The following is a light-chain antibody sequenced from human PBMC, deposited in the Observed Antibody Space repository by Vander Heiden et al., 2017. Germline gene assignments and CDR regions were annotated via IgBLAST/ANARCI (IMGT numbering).Light chain of an antibody. J-gene: IGLJ2*01. CDR2: QDS. CDR1: KLGDKY. CDR3: QAWDSSTVV. V-gene: IGLV3-1*01. Sequence: YELTQPPSVSVTPGQTASITCSGDKLGDKYACWYQQKPGQSPVLVIYQDSKRPSGIPERFSGSNSGNTATLTISGTQAMDEADYYCQAWDSSTVVFGGGTKLTVL.